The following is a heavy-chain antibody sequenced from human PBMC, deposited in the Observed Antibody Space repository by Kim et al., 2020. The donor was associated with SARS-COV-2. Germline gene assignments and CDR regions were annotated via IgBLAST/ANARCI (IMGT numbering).Heavy chain of an antibody. D-gene: IGHD2-2*01. CDR3: AGLNRVPAATKDWVDP. CDR1: GFTFSSYA. Sequence: GGSLRLSCAASGFTFSSYAMHWVRQAPGKGLEWVAVISYDGSNKYYADSVKGRFTISRDNSKNTLYLQMNSLRAEDTAVYYCAGLNRVPAATKDWVDPWGQGTLVTVSS. CDR2: ISYDGSNK. J-gene: IGHJ5*02. V-gene: IGHV3-30*04.